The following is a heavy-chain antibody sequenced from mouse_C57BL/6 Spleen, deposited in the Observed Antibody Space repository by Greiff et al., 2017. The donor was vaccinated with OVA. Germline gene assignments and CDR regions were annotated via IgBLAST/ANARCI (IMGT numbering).Heavy chain of an antibody. CDR2: INPSTGGT. CDR1: GYSFTGYY. CDR3: ASVSLLREGFAY. J-gene: IGHJ3*01. Sequence: EVKLQESGPELVKPGASVKISCKASGYSFTGYYMNWVKQSPEKSLEWIGEINPSTGGTTYNQKFKAKATLTVDKSSSTAYMQLKSLTSEDSAVYYCASVSLLREGFAYWGQGTLVTVSA. V-gene: IGHV1-42*01. D-gene: IGHD1-2*01.